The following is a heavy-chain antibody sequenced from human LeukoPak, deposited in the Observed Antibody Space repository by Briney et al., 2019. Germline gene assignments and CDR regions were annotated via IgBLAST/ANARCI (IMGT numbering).Heavy chain of an antibody. J-gene: IGHJ3*02. V-gene: IGHV3-64*01. D-gene: IGHD6-13*01. Sequence: PGGSLRLSCAASGFTFSSYAMQWVRQAPGKGLEYVSAISSNGGSTYYANSLKGRFTISRDNSKNTLYLQMGSLRAEDMAVYYCARVYSSSWYSAFDIWGQGTMVTVSS. CDR3: ARVYSSSWYSAFDI. CDR1: GFTFSSYA. CDR2: ISSNGGST.